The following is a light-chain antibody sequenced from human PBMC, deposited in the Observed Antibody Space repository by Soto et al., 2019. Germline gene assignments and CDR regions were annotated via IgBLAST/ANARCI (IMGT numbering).Light chain of an antibody. J-gene: IGKJ1*01. CDR2: EAS. V-gene: IGKV3-15*01. CDR3: QQYNNWPRT. Sequence: EIVMTQSPATLSVSPGERVTLSCRASQSVSSNLAWYQQKPGQAPRLLIYEASTRATGVPARFGGSGSGTEFTLTISSLQSEDFVVYYCQQYNNWPRTFGQGTKVDI. CDR1: QSVSSN.